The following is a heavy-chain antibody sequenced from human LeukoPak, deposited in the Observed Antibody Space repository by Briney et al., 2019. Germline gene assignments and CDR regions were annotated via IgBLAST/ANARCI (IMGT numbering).Heavy chain of an antibody. V-gene: IGHV3-7*01. CDR2: IKQDGNEK. D-gene: IGHD3-10*01. Sequence: GGPLRLSCAASGFTFTTYWMGWVRQAPGKGLEWVASIKQDGNEKHYVDSVKGRFTISRDSAENTLYLQMKSLKAEDTAFYYCARPLLYYYGSETYFWFDLWGQGTLVTVSS. CDR1: GFTFTTYW. J-gene: IGHJ5*02. CDR3: ARPLLYYYGSETYFWFDL.